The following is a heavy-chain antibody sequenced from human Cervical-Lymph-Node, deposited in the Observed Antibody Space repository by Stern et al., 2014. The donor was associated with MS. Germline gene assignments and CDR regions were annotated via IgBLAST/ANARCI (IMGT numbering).Heavy chain of an antibody. CDR1: GFSIRDHC. D-gene: IGHD3-10*01. Sequence: EVQLVESGGGLVKPGGSLRLSCAASGFSIRDHCMHWVRQPPGKGLVWVSRICGKRTTTDYADSVKGRFTISRDNAKNTVYLQMNRLRAEDSAVYYCCGERGVPGGQGALVTVSS. J-gene: IGHJ4*02. CDR3: CGERGVP. CDR2: ICGKRTTT. V-gene: IGHV3-74*01.